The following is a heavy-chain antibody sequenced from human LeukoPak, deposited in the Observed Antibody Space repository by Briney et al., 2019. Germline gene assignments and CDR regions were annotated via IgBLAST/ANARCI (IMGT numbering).Heavy chain of an antibody. D-gene: IGHD2-2*01. CDR3: ARIQSSSSPFDY. J-gene: IGHJ4*02. CDR2: IYYSGTT. Sequence: SETLSLTCTVSGGSVSSSYWSWIRQPPGKGLEGIGYIYYSGTTTYNPSLESRFTISVDTSKNQFSLRLSSVAAADTAVYYCARIQSSSSPFDYWGQGTLVTVSS. V-gene: IGHV4-59*02. CDR1: GGSVSSSY.